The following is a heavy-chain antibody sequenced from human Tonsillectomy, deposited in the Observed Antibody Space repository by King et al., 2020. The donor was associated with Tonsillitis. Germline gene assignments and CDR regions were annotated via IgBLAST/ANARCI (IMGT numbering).Heavy chain of an antibody. V-gene: IGHV3-74*01. CDR1: GFTFSSYW. Sequence: VQLVESGGGLVQPGGSLRLSCAASGFTFSSYWMNWVRQAPGKGLVWVSRINSDGSSTSYAVSVKGRFTISRDNAKNTLYLQMNSLRAEDTAVYYCARAPPPRGSLGYFDYWGQGTLVTVSS. D-gene: IGHD1-26*01. CDR3: ARAPPPRGSLGYFDY. CDR2: INSDGSST. J-gene: IGHJ4*02.